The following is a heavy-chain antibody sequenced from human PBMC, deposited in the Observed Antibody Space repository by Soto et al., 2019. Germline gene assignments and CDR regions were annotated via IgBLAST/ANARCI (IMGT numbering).Heavy chain of an antibody. V-gene: IGHV1-8*01. D-gene: IGHD2-2*01. Sequence: ASVKVSCKASGYTFTSYDINWVRQATGQGLEWMGWMNPNSGNTGYAQKFQGRVTMTRNTSISTAYMELSSLRSEDTAVYYCASALGVVPAATPYYYYMDVWGKGTTVTVSS. CDR1: GYTFTSYD. J-gene: IGHJ6*03. CDR3: ASALGVVPAATPYYYYMDV. CDR2: MNPNSGNT.